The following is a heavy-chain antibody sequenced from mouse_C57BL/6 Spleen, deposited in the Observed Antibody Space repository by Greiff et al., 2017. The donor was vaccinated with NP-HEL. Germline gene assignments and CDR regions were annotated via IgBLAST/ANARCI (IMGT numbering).Heavy chain of an antibody. Sequence: QVQLQQSGAELVRPGASVTLSCKASGYTFTDYEMHWVKQTPVHGLEWIGAIDPETGGPAYNQKFKGKAILTADKSSSTAYMELRSLTSEDSAVYYCTRLRGLGRDAMDYWGQGTSVTVSS. CDR2: IDPETGGP. J-gene: IGHJ4*01. V-gene: IGHV1-15*01. CDR3: TRLRGLGRDAMDY. CDR1: GYTFTDYE. D-gene: IGHD4-1*01.